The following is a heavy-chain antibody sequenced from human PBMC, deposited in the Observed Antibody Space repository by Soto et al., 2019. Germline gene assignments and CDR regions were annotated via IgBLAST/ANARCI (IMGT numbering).Heavy chain of an antibody. CDR2: ISGSGGST. D-gene: IGHD6-13*01. CDR3: AGAAGTGYYYYGMDV. CDR1: GFTFSSYA. Sequence: SGGSLRLSCAASGFTFSSYAMSWVRQAPGKGLEWVSAISGSGGSTYYADSVKGRFTISRDNSKNTLYLQMNSLRAEDTAVYYSAGAAGTGYYYYGMDVWGQGTTVTVSS. V-gene: IGHV3-23*01. J-gene: IGHJ6*02.